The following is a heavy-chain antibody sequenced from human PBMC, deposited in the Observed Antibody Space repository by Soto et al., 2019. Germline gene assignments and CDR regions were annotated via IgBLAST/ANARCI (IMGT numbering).Heavy chain of an antibody. CDR2: ISSGSSYI. D-gene: IGHD2-15*01. CDR1: GFTFSSYT. Sequence: GGSLRLSCAASGFTFSSYTMNWVRQAPGKGLEWVSSISSGSSYIYYADSMTGLFTISRDNAKNSLYLQMNSLRADDTPVYYCAIGVLSDSGTCYGGRGTLVTVAS. CDR3: AIGVLSDSGTCY. J-gene: IGHJ4*02. V-gene: IGHV3-21*01.